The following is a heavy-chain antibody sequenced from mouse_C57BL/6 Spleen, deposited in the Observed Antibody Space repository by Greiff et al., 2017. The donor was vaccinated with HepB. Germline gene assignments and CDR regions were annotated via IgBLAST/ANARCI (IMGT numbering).Heavy chain of an antibody. J-gene: IGHJ4*01. Sequence: EVMLVESGGDLVKPGGSLKLSCAASGFTFSSYGMSWVRQTPDKRLEWVATISSGGSYTYYPDSVKGRFTISRDNAKNTLYLQMSSLKSEDTAMYYCARHERMDYWGQGTSVTVSS. CDR2: ISSGGSYT. CDR1: GFTFSSYG. CDR3: ARHERMDY. V-gene: IGHV5-6*01.